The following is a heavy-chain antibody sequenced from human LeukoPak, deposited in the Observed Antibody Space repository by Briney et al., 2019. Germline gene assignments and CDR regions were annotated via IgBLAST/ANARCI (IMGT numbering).Heavy chain of an antibody. CDR2: IKQDGSEK. J-gene: IGHJ4*02. V-gene: IGHV3-7*01. D-gene: IGHD1-26*01. CDR1: GFTLSSYW. Sequence: PGGSLRLSCAASGFTLSSYWMNWVRQAPGKGLEWVANIKQDGSEKYYVDSVKGRFTISRDNAKNSLYLQMNSLRAEGTAVYYCARVQWELRGVGSYFDYWGQGTLVTVSS. CDR3: ARVQWELRGVGSYFDY.